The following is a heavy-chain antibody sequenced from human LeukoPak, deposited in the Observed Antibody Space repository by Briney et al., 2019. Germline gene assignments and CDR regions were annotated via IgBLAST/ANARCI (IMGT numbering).Heavy chain of an antibody. CDR1: GGSISSYY. Sequence: PSETLSLTCTVSGGSISSYYWSWIRQPPGKGLEWIGYIYYSGSTNYNPSLKSRVTISVDTSKNQFSLKLSSVTAADTAVYYCARADYGSGSYYVPGYYYYGMDVWGQGTTVTVSS. CDR2: IYYSGST. V-gene: IGHV4-59*01. J-gene: IGHJ6*02. CDR3: ARADYGSGSYYVPGYYYYGMDV. D-gene: IGHD3-10*01.